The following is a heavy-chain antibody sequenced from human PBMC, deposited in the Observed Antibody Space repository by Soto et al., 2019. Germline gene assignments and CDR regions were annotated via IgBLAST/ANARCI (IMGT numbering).Heavy chain of an antibody. D-gene: IGHD4-17*01. V-gene: IGHV4-34*01. J-gene: IGHJ4*02. CDR1: GGSFSDYY. CDR3: ASQRPTVTTFDY. CDR2: INHSGST. Sequence: QVPLQQWGAGLLRPSETLSLTCAVYGGSFSDYYWGWIRQPPGKGLEWIGEINHSGSTNYNPSLKSRVSILVDTSKNQFSLRLNSVTAADTAIYYCASQRPTVTTFDYWGQGTPVAVSS.